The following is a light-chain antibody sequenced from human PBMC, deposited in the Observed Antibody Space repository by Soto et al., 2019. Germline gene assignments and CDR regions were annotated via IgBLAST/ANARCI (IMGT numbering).Light chain of an antibody. CDR1: QSISSW. J-gene: IGKJ1*01. CDR2: DAS. Sequence: DIQMTQSPSTLSASVGDRVTITCRARQSISSWLAWYQQKTGKAPKLLIYDASSLESGVTSRFSGSRSGTEFTRTISSLQPDDFATYYCQQYNSYSTWTFGQGTKVEIK. V-gene: IGKV1-5*01. CDR3: QQYNSYSTWT.